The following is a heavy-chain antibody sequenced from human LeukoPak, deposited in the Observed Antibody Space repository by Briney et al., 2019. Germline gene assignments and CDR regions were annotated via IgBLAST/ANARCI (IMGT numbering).Heavy chain of an antibody. V-gene: IGHV3-30-3*01. Sequence: PAGGSLRLSCAAPGFTFGSYAMHWVRQAPGKGLEWVAVISYDGSNKYYADSVKGRFTISRDNSKNTLYLQMNSLRAEDTAVYYCAREELNYYDSSGYHLPFYWGQGTLVTVSS. D-gene: IGHD3-22*01. CDR1: GFTFGSYA. CDR2: ISYDGSNK. J-gene: IGHJ4*02. CDR3: AREELNYYDSSGYHLPFY.